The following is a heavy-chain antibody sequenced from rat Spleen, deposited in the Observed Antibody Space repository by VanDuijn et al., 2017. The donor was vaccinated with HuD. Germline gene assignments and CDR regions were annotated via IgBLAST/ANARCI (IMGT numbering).Heavy chain of an antibody. CDR1: GFTFSDYY. V-gene: IGHV5-17*01. D-gene: IGHD4-3*01. CDR2: ISYDGRIT. J-gene: IGHJ2*01. CDR3: ARWDSGYDY. Sequence: EVQLVESGGGLVQPGNSLKLSCAASGFTFSDYYMAWVRQAPTEGLEWVATISYDGRITYYRDSVKGRFTISRDNAKSTLYLQMDSLRSEDTATYYCARWDSGYDYWGQGVMVTVSS.